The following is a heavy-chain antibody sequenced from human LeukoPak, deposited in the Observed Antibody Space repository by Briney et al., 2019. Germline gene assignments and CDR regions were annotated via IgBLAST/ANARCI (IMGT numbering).Heavy chain of an antibody. CDR1: GFTFSSYS. Sequence: GGSLRLSCADSGFTFSSYSMNWVRQAPGKGLEWVSYISSRSSTIHYADSVKGRFTISRDNAKNSLYLQMNSLRDEDTAVYYCARDTNYYDSSGYSHHAFDIWGQGTMVTVSS. CDR2: ISSRSSTI. V-gene: IGHV3-48*02. CDR3: ARDTNYYDSSGYSHHAFDI. J-gene: IGHJ3*02. D-gene: IGHD3-22*01.